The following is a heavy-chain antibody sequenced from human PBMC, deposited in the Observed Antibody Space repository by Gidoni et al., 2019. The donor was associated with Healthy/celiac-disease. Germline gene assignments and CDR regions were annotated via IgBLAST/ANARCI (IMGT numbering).Heavy chain of an antibody. CDR3: ARGWTVTTFDY. J-gene: IGHJ4*02. D-gene: IGHD4-17*01. Sequence: QLQLQESGSGLVKPSQTLYLTCAVSGGPISSGGYPWSWIRQPPGKGLEWIGYIYHSGSTYYNPSLKSRVTISVDRSKNQFSLKLSSVTAADTAVYYCARGWTVTTFDYWGQGTLVTVSS. CDR1: GGPISSGGYP. CDR2: IYHSGST. V-gene: IGHV4-30-2*01.